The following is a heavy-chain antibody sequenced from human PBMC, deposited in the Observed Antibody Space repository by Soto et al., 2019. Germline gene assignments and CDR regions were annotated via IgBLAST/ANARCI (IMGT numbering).Heavy chain of an antibody. CDR2: ISSNGGST. V-gene: IGHV3-64*01. CDR1: GFTFSSYA. Sequence: PGGSLRLSCAASGFTFSSYAMHWVRQAPGKGLEYVSAISSNGGSTYYANSVKGRFTISRDNSKNTLYLQMGSLRAEDMAVYYCARTYDFWSGSDYWGQGTLVTVSS. D-gene: IGHD3-3*01. J-gene: IGHJ4*02. CDR3: ARTYDFWSGSDY.